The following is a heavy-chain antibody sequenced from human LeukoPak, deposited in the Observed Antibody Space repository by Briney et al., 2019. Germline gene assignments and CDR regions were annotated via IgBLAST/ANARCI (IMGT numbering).Heavy chain of an antibody. CDR1: GFTFSSYG. V-gene: IGHV3-30*02. D-gene: IGHD6-19*01. CDR2: IRYDGSNK. J-gene: IGHJ4*02. CDR3: ARDGGSLTLAGFLDY. Sequence: GGSLRLSCAASGFTFSSYGMHWVRQAPGKGLEWVAFIRYDGSNKYYADSVKGRFTVSRDNSKNTLYLQMNSLRGEDTAVYYCARDGGSLTLAGFLDYWGQGTLVTVSS.